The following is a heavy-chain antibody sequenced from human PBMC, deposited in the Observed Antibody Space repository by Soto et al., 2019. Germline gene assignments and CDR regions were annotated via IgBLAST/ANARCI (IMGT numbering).Heavy chain of an antibody. D-gene: IGHD1-26*01. V-gene: IGHV3-74*01. CDR1: GFTFSNYY. CDR2: ISGDESST. CDR3: VRDDVGVGIDY. J-gene: IGHJ4*02. Sequence: GGSLRLSCAASGFTFSNYYMHWVRQAPGKGLVWVSRISGDESSTNYADSVKGRFTISRDNAKNSLFLQMNSLRADDTAVYYCVRDDVGVGIDYWGLGTLVTVSS.